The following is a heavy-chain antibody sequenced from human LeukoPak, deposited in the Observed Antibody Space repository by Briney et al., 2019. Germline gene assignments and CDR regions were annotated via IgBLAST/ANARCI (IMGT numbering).Heavy chain of an antibody. CDR1: GFTFSSYS. CDR3: ARDPPHIVGATPDYFDY. J-gene: IGHJ4*02. V-gene: IGHV3-21*01. CDR2: ISSSSSYI. D-gene: IGHD1-26*01. Sequence: GGSLRLSCAASGFTFSSYSMNWVRQAPGKGLEWVSSISSSSSYIYYADSVKGRFTISRDNAKNSLYLQMNSLRAEDAAVYYCARDPPHIVGATPDYFDYWGQGTLVTVSS.